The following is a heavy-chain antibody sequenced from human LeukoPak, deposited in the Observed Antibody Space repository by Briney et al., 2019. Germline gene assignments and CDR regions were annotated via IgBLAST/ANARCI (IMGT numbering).Heavy chain of an antibody. CDR1: GFTFSGYG. CDR2: IWYDGSNK. Sequence: GGSLRLSCAASGFTFSGYGMHWVRQAPGKGLEWVAVIWYDGSNKYYADSVKGRFTISRDNSKNTLYLQMNSLRAEDTAVYYCARDGGITIFGVVIRMYYFDYWGQGTLVTVSS. D-gene: IGHD3-3*01. CDR3: ARDGGITIFGVVIRMYYFDY. J-gene: IGHJ4*02. V-gene: IGHV3-33*01.